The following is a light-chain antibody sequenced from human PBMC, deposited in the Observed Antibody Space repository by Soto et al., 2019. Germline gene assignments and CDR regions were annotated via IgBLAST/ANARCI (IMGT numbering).Light chain of an antibody. Sequence: QAVVTQEPSLTVSPGGTVTVTCASSTGEVTRNYFASWFQQKSGQAPRALISNTDDKLSWTPARFSGSVFGGKAALTLSGVQPEDEADYYCLLYHGGTWVFGRGTKVTVL. J-gene: IGLJ3*02. CDR1: TGEVTRNYF. CDR2: NTD. V-gene: IGLV7-43*01. CDR3: LLYHGGTWV.